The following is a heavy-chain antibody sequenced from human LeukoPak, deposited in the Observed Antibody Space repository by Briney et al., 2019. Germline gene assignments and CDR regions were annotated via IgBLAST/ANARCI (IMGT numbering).Heavy chain of an antibody. D-gene: IGHD3-10*01. J-gene: IGHJ3*02. CDR3: ARGLGITMVRGVTSAFDI. CDR2: IYYSGST. V-gene: IGHV4-31*03. Sequence: SQTLSLTCTVPGGSISSGGYYWSWIRQHPGKGLEWIGYIYYSGSTYYNPSLKSRVTISVDTSKNQFSLKLSSVTAADTAVYYCARGLGITMVRGVTSAFDIWGQGTMVTVSS. CDR1: GGSISSGGYY.